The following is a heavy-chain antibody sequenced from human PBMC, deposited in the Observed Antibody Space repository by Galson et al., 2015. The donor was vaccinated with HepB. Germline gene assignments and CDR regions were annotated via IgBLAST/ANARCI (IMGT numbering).Heavy chain of an antibody. CDR3: ARGGLVVVPAAIGDYYYGMDV. CDR2: IIPIFGTA. D-gene: IGHD2-2*02. CDR1: GGTFSSYA. V-gene: IGHV1-69*13. Sequence: SVKVSCKASGGTFSSYAISWVRQAPGQGLEWMGGIIPIFGTANYARKFQGRVTITADESTSTAYMELSSLRSEDTAVYYCARGGLVVVPAAIGDYYYGMDVWGQGTTVTVSS. J-gene: IGHJ6*02.